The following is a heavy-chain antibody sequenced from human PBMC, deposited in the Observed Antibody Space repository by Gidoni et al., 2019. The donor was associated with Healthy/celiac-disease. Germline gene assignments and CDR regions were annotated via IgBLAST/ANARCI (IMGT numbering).Heavy chain of an antibody. CDR2: ISGSGGST. CDR1: VFTFSSYA. CDR3: AKVYQIGGDYEDY. D-gene: IGHD4-17*01. Sequence: EVQLLESGGGLVQPGGSLRLACAASVFTFSSYAMSWVRQAPGKGLEWVSAISGSGGSTYYADSVKGRFTISRDNSKNTLYLQMNSLRAEDTAVYYCAKVYQIGGDYEDYWGQGTLVTVSS. J-gene: IGHJ4*02. V-gene: IGHV3-23*01.